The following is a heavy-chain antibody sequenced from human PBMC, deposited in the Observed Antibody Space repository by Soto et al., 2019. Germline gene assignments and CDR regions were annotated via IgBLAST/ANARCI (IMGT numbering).Heavy chain of an antibody. D-gene: IGHD2-15*01. CDR3: AREEGYCGGGGCFRCAFDL. V-gene: IGHV3-21*05. Sequence: EVQLVESGGRLVKPGGSLRLSCAASGFALSSYSIGWVRQAPGKGLEWVSFTFNFDGSLYYADSVKGRFAISRDNAKNSVYLQMNRPRAEDRAVYYFAREEGYCGGGGCFRCAFDLWGQGTVVTVSS. CDR2: TFNFDGSL. J-gene: IGHJ3*01. CDR1: GFALSSYS.